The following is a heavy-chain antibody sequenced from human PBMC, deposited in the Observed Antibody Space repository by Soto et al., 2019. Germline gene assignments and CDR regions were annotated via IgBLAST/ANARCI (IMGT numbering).Heavy chain of an antibody. CDR2: IKSKTDGGTT. D-gene: IGHD3-3*01. V-gene: IGHV3-15*07. J-gene: IGHJ5*02. CDR3: ARQKYDFWSGYINWFDP. CDR1: GFTFSNAW. Sequence: GGSLRLSCAASGFTFSNAWMNWVRQAPGKGLEWVGRIKSKTDGGTTDYAAPVKGRFTISRDDSKNTLYLQMNSLKTEDTAVYYCARQKYDFWSGYINWFDPWGQGTLVTVSS.